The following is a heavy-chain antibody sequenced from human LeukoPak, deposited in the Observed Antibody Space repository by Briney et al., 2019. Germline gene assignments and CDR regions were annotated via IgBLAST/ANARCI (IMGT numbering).Heavy chain of an antibody. Sequence: PSGTLSLTCTVSGGSISSSSYYWGWIRQPPGKGLEWIGSIYYSGSTYYNPSLKSRVTISVDTSKNQFSLKLSSVTAADTAVYYCAREYYYDSSGYYPPHAFDIWGQGTMVTVSS. V-gene: IGHV4-39*02. J-gene: IGHJ3*02. CDR3: AREYYYDSSGYYPPHAFDI. D-gene: IGHD3-22*01. CDR2: IYYSGST. CDR1: GGSISSSSYY.